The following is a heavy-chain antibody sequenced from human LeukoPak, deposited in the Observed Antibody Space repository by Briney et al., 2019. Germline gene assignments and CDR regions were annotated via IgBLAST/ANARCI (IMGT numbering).Heavy chain of an antibody. CDR1: GYTFTSYG. CDR3: ARGSPPRRDYDSRGYYSYYFDY. Sequence: ASVKVSCKASGYTFTSYGISWVRQAPGQGLEWMGWISAYNGNTNYAQKLQGRVTMTTDTSTSTAYMELRSLRSDDTAVYYCARGSPPRRDYDSRGYYSYYFDYWGQGTLVTVSS. CDR2: ISAYNGNT. D-gene: IGHD3-22*01. V-gene: IGHV1-18*01. J-gene: IGHJ4*02.